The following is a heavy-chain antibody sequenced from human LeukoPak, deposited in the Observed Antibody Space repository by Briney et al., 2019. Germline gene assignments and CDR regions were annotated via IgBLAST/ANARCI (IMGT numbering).Heavy chain of an antibody. CDR1: GYTFTGYY. Sequence: ASVKVSCKAFGYTFTGYYIHWVRQGPGQGLEWMGWINPNSGDTHYAQKFQGRVTMTGDTSISTAYMELSRLRSDDTAMYYCARGSTVGATESLGFDYWGQGNPVTVSS. D-gene: IGHD1-26*01. CDR3: ARGSTVGATESLGFDY. CDR2: INPNSGDT. V-gene: IGHV1-2*02. J-gene: IGHJ4*02.